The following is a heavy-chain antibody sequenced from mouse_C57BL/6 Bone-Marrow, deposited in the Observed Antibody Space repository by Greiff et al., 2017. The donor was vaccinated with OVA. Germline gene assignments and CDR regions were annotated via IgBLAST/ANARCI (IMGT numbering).Heavy chain of an antibody. J-gene: IGHJ4*01. CDR1: GFTFSDFY. CDR3: ARDDGYYPMDY. V-gene: IGHV7-1*01. CDR2: SSNKANDYTS. Sequence: EVMLVESGGGLVQSGRSLRLSCATSGFTFSDFYMEWVRQAPGKGLEWIAASSNKANDYTSEYSASVKGRFIVSRDTSPSILYLQRNALRAEYTAIYYCARDDGYYPMDYWGQGTSVTVSS.